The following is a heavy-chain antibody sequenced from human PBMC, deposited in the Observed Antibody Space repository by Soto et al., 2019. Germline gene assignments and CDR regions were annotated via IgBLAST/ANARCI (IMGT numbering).Heavy chain of an antibody. CDR3: AKGANWNGYYYYYMDV. CDR1: GFTFSAYA. CDR2: ISGSGGST. J-gene: IGHJ6*03. Sequence: GGSLRLSCATSGFTFSAYAMTWVRRAPGKGLQWVSAISGSGGSTYYADSVKGRFTISRDNSKNTLYLQMNSLRAEGTALYYCAKGANWNGYYYYYMDVWGKGTTVTVSS. V-gene: IGHV3-23*01. D-gene: IGHD1-1*01.